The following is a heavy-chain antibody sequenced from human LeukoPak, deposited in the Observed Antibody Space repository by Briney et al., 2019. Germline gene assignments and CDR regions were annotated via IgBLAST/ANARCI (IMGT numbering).Heavy chain of an antibody. J-gene: IGHJ4*02. CDR2: ISGSGGTT. CDR1: GFSFSSYA. Sequence: GGSLRLSGAASGFSFSSYAMSWVRQAPGKGLDWVSGISGSGGTTYYADSVKGRITISRDNSKNTLYLQMNSLRAEDTAAYYCAKDRNGYNYRDYWGQGTLVTVSS. D-gene: IGHD5-24*01. CDR3: AKDRNGYNYRDY. V-gene: IGHV3-23*01.